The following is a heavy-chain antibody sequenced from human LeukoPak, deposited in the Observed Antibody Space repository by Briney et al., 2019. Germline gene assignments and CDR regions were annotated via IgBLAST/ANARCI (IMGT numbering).Heavy chain of an antibody. Sequence: PSETLSLTCTVPGGSISSYYWSWIRQPPGKGLEWVGYIYTSGSTNYNPSLKSRVTISVDTSKNHFSLKLSSVTAADTAVYYCARHVGSSSWSYDYWRQGTLVTVSS. CDR2: IYTSGST. D-gene: IGHD6-13*01. V-gene: IGHV4-4*09. J-gene: IGHJ4*02. CDR3: ARHVGSSSWSYDY. CDR1: GGSISSYY.